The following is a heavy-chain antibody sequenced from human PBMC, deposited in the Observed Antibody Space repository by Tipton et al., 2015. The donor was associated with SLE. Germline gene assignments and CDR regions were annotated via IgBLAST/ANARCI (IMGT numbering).Heavy chain of an antibody. CDR3: ARDLEDYDFWSGLLPSY. D-gene: IGHD3-3*01. Sequence: SLRLSCAASGFTFSSYSMHWVRQAPGKGLEWVAVIWYDGSNKYYADSVKGRFTISRDNSKNTLYLQMNSLRAEDTAVYYCARDLEDYDFWSGLLPSYWGQGTLVTVSS. CDR2: IWYDGSNK. V-gene: IGHV3-33*08. J-gene: IGHJ4*02. CDR1: GFTFSSYS.